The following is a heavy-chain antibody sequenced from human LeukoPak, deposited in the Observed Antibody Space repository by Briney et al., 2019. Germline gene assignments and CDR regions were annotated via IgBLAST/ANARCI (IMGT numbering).Heavy chain of an antibody. D-gene: IGHD3-22*01. CDR3: ARAGIRYYDSSGPGY. Sequence: ASVKVSCKASGYTFTSYDINWVRQATGQGLEWMGWMNPNSGNTGYAQKLQGRVTMTTDTSTSTAYMELRSLRSDDTAVYYCARAGIRYYDSSGPGYWGQGTLVTVSS. V-gene: IGHV1-8*01. J-gene: IGHJ4*02. CDR1: GYTFTSYD. CDR2: MNPNSGNT.